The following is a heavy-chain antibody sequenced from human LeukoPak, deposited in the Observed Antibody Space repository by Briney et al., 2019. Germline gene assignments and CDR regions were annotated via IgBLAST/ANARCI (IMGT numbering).Heavy chain of an antibody. J-gene: IGHJ3*02. CDR2: IKQDGSEK. V-gene: IGHV3-7*01. CDR1: GFTFSSYW. CDR3: ARVRRNSGWYWDAFDI. D-gene: IGHD6-19*01. Sequence: GGSLRLSCAASGFTFSSYWMSWVRQAPGKGLEWVANIKQDGSEKYYVDSVKGRFTISRDNAKNSLYLQMNSLRAEDTAVYYCARVRRNSGWYWDAFDIWGQGTMVTVSS.